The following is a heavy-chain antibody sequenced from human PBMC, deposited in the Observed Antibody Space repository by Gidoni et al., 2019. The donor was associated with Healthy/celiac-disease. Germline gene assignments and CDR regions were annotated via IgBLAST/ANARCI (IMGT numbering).Heavy chain of an antibody. CDR1: GFPFSSYS. Sequence: EVQLVESGGGLVKPGGSLRRSCAASGFPFSSYSMNWVRQAPGKGLEWVSSISSSGSTIYYADSVKGRFTISRDNAKNSLYLQMNSLRAEDTAVYYCARSGLYDFWSGYPFDYWGQGTLVTVSS. CDR2: ISSSGSTI. V-gene: IGHV3-21*01. J-gene: IGHJ4*02. D-gene: IGHD3-3*01. CDR3: ARSGLYDFWSGYPFDY.